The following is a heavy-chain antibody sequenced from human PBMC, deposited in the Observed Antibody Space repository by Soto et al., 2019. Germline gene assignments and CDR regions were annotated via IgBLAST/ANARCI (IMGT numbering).Heavy chain of an antibody. CDR1: GFTFSSYA. CDR3: AKDPVYYYYGMDV. CDR2: ISGSGGST. J-gene: IGHJ6*02. Sequence: EVQLLESGGGLVQPGGSLRLSCAASGFTFSSYAMSWVLQAPGKGLEWVSAISGSGGSTYYADSVKGRFTISRDNSKNTLYLQMNSLRAEDTAVYYCAKDPVYYYYGMDVWGQGTTVTVSS. V-gene: IGHV3-23*01.